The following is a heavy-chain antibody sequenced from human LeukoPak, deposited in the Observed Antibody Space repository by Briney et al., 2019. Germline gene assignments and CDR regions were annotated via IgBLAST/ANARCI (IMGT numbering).Heavy chain of an antibody. CDR3: ARGDGAAGRVFDY. J-gene: IGHJ4*02. Sequence: SVKVSCKASGFTFISSAVQWVRQARGQRLEWIGWIVVGSDNTNYAQKFQERVIITRDMSTSTAYMELSSLRSEDTAVYYCARGDGAAGRVFDYWGQGTLVNVPS. CDR1: GFTFISSA. D-gene: IGHD6-13*01. CDR2: IVVGSDNT. V-gene: IGHV1-58*01.